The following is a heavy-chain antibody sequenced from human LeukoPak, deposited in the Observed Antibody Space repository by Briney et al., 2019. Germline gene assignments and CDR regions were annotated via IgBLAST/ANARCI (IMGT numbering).Heavy chain of an antibody. J-gene: IGHJ4*02. V-gene: IGHV3-30*04. Sequence: GRSLRLSCAASGFTFSSYAMHWVRQAPGKGLEWVAVISYDGSNKYYADSVKGRFTISRDNSKNTLYLQMNSLRAEDTAVYYCAKASGVSVVVTTLDYWGQGTLVTVSS. CDR3: AKASGVSVVVTTLDY. D-gene: IGHD2-15*01. CDR1: GFTFSSYA. CDR2: ISYDGSNK.